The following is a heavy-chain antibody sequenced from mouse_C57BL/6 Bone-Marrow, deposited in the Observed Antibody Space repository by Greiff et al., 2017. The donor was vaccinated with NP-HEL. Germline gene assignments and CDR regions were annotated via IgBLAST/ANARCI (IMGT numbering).Heavy chain of an antibody. CDR2: ISSGGSYT. Sequence: EVQVVESGGDLVKPGGSLKLSCAASGFTFSSYGMSWVRQTPDKRLEWVATISSGGSYTYYPDSVKGRFTISRDNAKNTLYLQMSSLKSEDTAMDYCASLSYAWFAYWGQGTLVTVSA. CDR1: GFTFSSYG. CDR3: ASLSYAWFAY. D-gene: IGHD1-1*01. J-gene: IGHJ3*01. V-gene: IGHV5-6*01.